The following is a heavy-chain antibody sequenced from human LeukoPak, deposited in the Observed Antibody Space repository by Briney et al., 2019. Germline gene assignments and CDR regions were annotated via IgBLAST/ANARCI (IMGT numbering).Heavy chain of an antibody. D-gene: IGHD1-14*01. V-gene: IGHV3-21*01. CDR2: ISSSSSYI. CDR1: GFTFGSYS. CDR3: ARGTPLNPEISGFDY. Sequence: GGSLRLSCAASGFTFGSYSMNWVRQAPGKGLEWVSSISSSSSYIYYADSVKGRFTISRDNAKNSLYLQMNSLRAEDTAVYYCARGTPLNPEISGFDYWGQGTLVTVSS. J-gene: IGHJ4*02.